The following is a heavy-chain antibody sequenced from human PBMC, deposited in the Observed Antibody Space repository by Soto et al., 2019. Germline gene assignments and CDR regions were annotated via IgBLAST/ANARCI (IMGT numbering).Heavy chain of an antibody. CDR3: ARCRGDNYPYDY. Sequence: EVQLVESGGGLVQPGGSLRLSCAASGFTFSNYAMHWVRQAPGKGLEYISAIGANGGTTYYTSSVEGRFTICRDNYKNTLYLQMGCLRAEDTAVYYCARCRGDNYPYDYWGQGTLVTVSS. J-gene: IGHJ4*02. D-gene: IGHD5-18*01. CDR1: GFTFSNYA. CDR2: IGANGGTT. V-gene: IGHV3-64*01.